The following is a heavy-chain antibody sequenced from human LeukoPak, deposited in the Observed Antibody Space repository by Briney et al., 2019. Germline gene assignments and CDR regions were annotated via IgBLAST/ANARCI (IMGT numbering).Heavy chain of an antibody. V-gene: IGHV3-23*01. CDR3: AKDGVYDFWSGYYLDY. J-gene: IGHJ4*02. CDR2: ISGSGGST. Sequence: GGSLRLSCAASGFTFSSYAMSWVRQAPGKGLEWVSAISGSGGSTYYADSVKGRFTISRDNSKNTLYLQMNSLRAEDTAVYYCAKDGVYDFWSGYYLDYWGQATLVTVSS. CDR1: GFTFSSYA. D-gene: IGHD3-3*01.